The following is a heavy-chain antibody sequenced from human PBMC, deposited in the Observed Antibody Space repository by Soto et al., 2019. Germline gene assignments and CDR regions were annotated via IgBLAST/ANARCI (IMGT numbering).Heavy chain of an antibody. D-gene: IGHD6-13*01. CDR2: IYWDDDK. CDR3: AHRSNTVSSSWYYFDY. J-gene: IGHJ4*02. V-gene: IGHV2-5*02. Sequence: SGPTLVKPTQTLTLTCTFSGFSLSTSGVGVGWIRQPPGKALEWLALIYWDDDKRYSPSLKSRLTITKDTSKNQVVLTMTNMYPVDTATYYCAHRSNTVSSSWYYFDYWGQGTLVTVSS. CDR1: GFSLSTSGVG.